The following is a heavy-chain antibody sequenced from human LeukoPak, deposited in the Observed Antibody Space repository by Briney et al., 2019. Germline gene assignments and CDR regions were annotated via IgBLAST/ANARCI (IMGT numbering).Heavy chain of an antibody. V-gene: IGHV3-48*02. CDR3: ARAPPRGTDNWFDS. J-gene: IGHJ5*01. CDR1: GFTFSSHG. CDR2: IGSGSRVI. D-gene: IGHD3-16*01. Sequence: PGGSLRLPCVASGFTFSSHGMNWVRQTPEKGLAWISYIGSGSRVIHYADSVRGRFTISRDDVKNSLYLQMNSLRDDDTAVYYCARAPPRGTDNWFDSWGQGTLVTVSS.